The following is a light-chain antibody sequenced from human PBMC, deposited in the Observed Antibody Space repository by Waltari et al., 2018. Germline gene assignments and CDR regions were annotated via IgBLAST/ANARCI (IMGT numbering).Light chain of an antibody. V-gene: IGLV1-40*01. CDR1: TSNIGAGHD. CDR2: GNN. J-gene: IGLJ2*01. CDR3: QSFDNMLSGGVV. Sequence: QSVLTQPPSVSGTPGPRVTISCSGSTSNIGAGHDVHWYQHLPGTAPKRLIYGNNNRPSGVPDRFSGSKSGTSASLAITGLQADDEADYFCQSFDNMLSGGVVFGGGTKLAVL.